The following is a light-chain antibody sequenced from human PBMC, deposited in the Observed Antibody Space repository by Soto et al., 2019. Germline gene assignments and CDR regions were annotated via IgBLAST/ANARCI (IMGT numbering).Light chain of an antibody. V-gene: IGLV2-14*03. J-gene: IGLJ2*01. CDR2: DVS. CDR3: SSYTPSSTHVI. CDR1: SGDVGGGYNY. Sequence: QSVLSQPASVSGSPGQSITIACTGASGDVGGGYNYVSWYQQHPGKAPKLIIYDVSSRPSGVSNRFSGSKSGNTASLTISGLQAEDESEYYCSSYTPSSTHVIYGGGTKVTVL.